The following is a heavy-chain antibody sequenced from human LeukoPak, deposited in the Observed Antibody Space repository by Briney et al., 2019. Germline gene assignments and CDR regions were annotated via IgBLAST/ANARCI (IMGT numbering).Heavy chain of an antibody. CDR1: GYSISSGYY. Sequence: KPSETLSLTCAVSGYSISSGYYWGWIRQPPGKGLEWIGSIYHSGSTYYNPSLKSRVTISVDTSKNQFSLKLSSVTAADTAVYYCARHTAAAGIDYWGQGTLVTVSS. D-gene: IGHD6-13*01. CDR3: ARHTAAAGIDY. CDR2: IYHSGST. J-gene: IGHJ4*02. V-gene: IGHV4-38-2*01.